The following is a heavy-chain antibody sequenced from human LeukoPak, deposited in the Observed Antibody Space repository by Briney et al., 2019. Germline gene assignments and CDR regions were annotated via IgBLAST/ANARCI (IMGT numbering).Heavy chain of an antibody. CDR1: GGSISSYY. J-gene: IGHJ6*02. V-gene: IGHV4-59*08. CDR2: IYYSGST. Sequence: PSETLSLTCTVSGGSISSYYWSWIRQPPGKGLEWIGYIYYSGSTNYNPSLKSRVTISVDMSKNQFSLKLSSVTAADTAVYYCARLVGATDYYYYYGMDVWGQGTTVTVSS. D-gene: IGHD1-26*01. CDR3: ARLVGATDYYYYYGMDV.